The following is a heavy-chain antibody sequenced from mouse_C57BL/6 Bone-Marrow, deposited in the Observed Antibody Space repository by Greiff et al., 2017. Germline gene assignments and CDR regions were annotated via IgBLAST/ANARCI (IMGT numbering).Heavy chain of an antibody. CDR3: AKKRFMDY. CDR1: GFSLTSYG. V-gene: IGHV2-5*01. J-gene: IGHJ4*01. CDR2: IWRGGST. Sequence: QVQLKQSGPGLVQPSQSLSITCTVSGFSLTSYGVHWVRQSPGKGLEWLGVIWRGGSTDYNAAFMSRLRITKDNSKSQVFFKMNSLQADDTAIYYCAKKRFMDYWGQGTSVTVSS.